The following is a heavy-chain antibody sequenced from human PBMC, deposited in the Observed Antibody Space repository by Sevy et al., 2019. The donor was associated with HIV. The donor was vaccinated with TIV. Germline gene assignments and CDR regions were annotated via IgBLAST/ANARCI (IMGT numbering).Heavy chain of an antibody. V-gene: IGHV4-59*03. CDR1: GGSISSYF. Sequence: SETLSLTCSVSGGSISSYFWTWVRQSPGKGLEWIGNIYFTGNTDYSPSLKSRVTLSLDTSKSQFSLTLKSVTAADTAIFFGAGDSPTRPRVLDNWGQGTWVTVPS. D-gene: IGHD6-6*01. J-gene: IGHJ4*02. CDR3: AGDSPTRPRVLDN. CDR2: IYFTGNT.